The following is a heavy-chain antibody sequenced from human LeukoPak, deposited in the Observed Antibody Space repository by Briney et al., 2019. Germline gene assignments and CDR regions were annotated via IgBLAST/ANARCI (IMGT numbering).Heavy chain of an antibody. CDR3: ATGPRVVGATGGALFY. Sequence: ASVKVSCKVSGYTLTELSMHWVRQAPGKGLEWMGGFDPEDGETTYAQKFQGRVTMTEDTSTDTAYMELSSLRSEDTAVYYCATGPRVVGATGGALFYWGQGTLVTVSS. CDR2: FDPEDGET. V-gene: IGHV1-24*01. J-gene: IGHJ4*02. D-gene: IGHD1-26*01. CDR1: GYTLTELS.